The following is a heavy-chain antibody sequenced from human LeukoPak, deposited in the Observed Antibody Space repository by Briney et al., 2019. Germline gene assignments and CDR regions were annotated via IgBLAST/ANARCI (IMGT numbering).Heavy chain of an antibody. V-gene: IGHV3-49*03. J-gene: IGHJ4*02. CDR2: IRSKTYGGTT. Sequence: GGSLRLSCIASGFTFGDYAMSWFRQAPGKGLEWVGFIRSKTYGGTTEYDASVKGRFTISRDDSKSIAYLQMNNLKAEDTAVYYCTRVAYCGGDCYVPSYFDYWGQGTLVTVSS. CDR1: GFTFGDYA. D-gene: IGHD2-21*01. CDR3: TRVAYCGGDCYVPSYFDY.